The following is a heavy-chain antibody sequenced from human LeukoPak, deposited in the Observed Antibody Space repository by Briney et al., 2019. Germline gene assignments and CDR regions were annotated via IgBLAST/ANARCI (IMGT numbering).Heavy chain of an antibody. D-gene: IGHD2-2*01. CDR1: GGTFSSYA. V-gene: IGHV1-24*01. Sequence: ASVNVSCKASGGTFSSYAISWVRQAPGQGLEWMGGFDPEDGETIYAQKFQGRVTMTEDTSTDTAYMELSSLRSEDTAVYYCATSNPYLGYCSSTSCYSHWGQGTLVTVSS. CDR3: ATSNPYLGYCSSTSCYSH. J-gene: IGHJ4*02. CDR2: FDPEDGET.